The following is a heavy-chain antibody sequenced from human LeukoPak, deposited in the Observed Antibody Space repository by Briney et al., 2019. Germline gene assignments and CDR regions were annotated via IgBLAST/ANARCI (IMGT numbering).Heavy chain of an antibody. Sequence: GGSLRLSCAASGYTFSSYGMHWVRQAPGTGLEWVAVISYDGSNKYYADSVKGRFTISRDNSKNTLYLQMNSLRAEDTAVYYCAKSPREAAAVVDYWGQGTLVTVSS. CDR2: ISYDGSNK. V-gene: IGHV3-30*18. CDR1: GYTFSSYG. CDR3: AKSPREAAAVVDY. J-gene: IGHJ4*02. D-gene: IGHD6-13*01.